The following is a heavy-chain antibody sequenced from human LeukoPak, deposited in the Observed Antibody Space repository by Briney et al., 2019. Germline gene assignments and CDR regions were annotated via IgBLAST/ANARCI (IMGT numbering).Heavy chain of an antibody. CDR3: ARGRYCSSTSCYNGEGFDY. V-gene: IGHV4-4*07. CDR1: GGSISSYY. J-gene: IGHJ4*02. D-gene: IGHD2-2*02. CDR2: IYSSGST. Sequence: PSETLSLTCTVSGGSISSYYWSWIRQPAGKGLEWIGRIYSSGSTNYNPSLKSRVTMSVDTSKNQFSLKLSSVTAADTAVYYCARGRYCSSTSCYNGEGFDYWGQGTLVTVSS.